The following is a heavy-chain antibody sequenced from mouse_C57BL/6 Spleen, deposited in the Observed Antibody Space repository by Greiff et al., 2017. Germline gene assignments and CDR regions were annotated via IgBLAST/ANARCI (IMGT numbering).Heavy chain of an antibody. V-gene: IGHV6-3*01. D-gene: IGHD2-4*01. CDR2: IRLKSDNYAT. Sequence: EVKLEESGGGLVQPGGSMKLSCVASGFTFSNYWMNWVRQSPEKGLEWVAQIRLKSDNYATHYAESVKGRFTISRDDSKSSVYLQMNNLRAEDTGIYYCTGLDYDGGLYAMDYWGQGTSVTVSS. CDR1: GFTFSNYW. CDR3: TGLDYDGGLYAMDY. J-gene: IGHJ4*01.